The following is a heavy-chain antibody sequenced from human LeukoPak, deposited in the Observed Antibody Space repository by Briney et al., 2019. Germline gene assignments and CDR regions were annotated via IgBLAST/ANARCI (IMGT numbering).Heavy chain of an antibody. CDR1: GGSISSSSYY. CDR3: ARQPRLYYDILTGYYPVYYFDY. Sequence: SETLSLTCTVSGGSISSSSYYWGWIRQPPGKGLEWIGSIYYSGSTYYNPSLKSRVTISVDTSKNQFSLKLSSVTAADTAVYYCARQPRLYYDILTGYYPVYYFDYWGQGTLVTVSS. CDR2: IYYSGST. D-gene: IGHD3-9*01. V-gene: IGHV4-39*01. J-gene: IGHJ4*02.